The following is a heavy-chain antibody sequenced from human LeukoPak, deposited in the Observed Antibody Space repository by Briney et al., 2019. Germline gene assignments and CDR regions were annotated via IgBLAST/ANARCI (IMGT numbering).Heavy chain of an antibody. CDR1: GFTFTDYA. Sequence: GGSLRLSCAASGFTFTDYAMHWVRQAPGQGLEWVSLISGNGGSTYYADSVKGRFTISRDNTKNSLYLQMNSLRTEDTAVYYCAKDTPAIAAAGGIDYWGQGTLVTVSS. CDR2: ISGNGGST. D-gene: IGHD6-13*01. J-gene: IGHJ4*02. CDR3: AKDTPAIAAAGGIDY. V-gene: IGHV3-43*02.